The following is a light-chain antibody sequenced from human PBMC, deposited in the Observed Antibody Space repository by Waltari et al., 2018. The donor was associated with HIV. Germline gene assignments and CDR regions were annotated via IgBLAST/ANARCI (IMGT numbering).Light chain of an antibody. V-gene: IGKV3-15*01. CDR1: QSVNNN. J-gene: IGKJ1*01. CDR3: QQYNNWPPWT. Sequence: ELVMTQSPGTLSVSPGERATLSCRASQSVNNNVAWYQQKVGQAPRLLIYGASTRATGIPARFSGSGSGTDFTLTISSLQSEDFALYYCQQYNNWPPWTFGQGTKVEIK. CDR2: GAS.